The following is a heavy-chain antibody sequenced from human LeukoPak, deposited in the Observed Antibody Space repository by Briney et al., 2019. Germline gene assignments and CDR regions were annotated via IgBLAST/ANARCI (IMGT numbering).Heavy chain of an antibody. J-gene: IGHJ4*02. D-gene: IGHD3-3*01. CDR3: ARSPYYDFWSGYYTCHFDY. V-gene: IGHV3-66*02. CDR2: IYSGGST. CDR1: GFTVSSNY. Sequence: PGGSLRLSCAASGFTVSSNYTSWVRQAPGKGLEWVSVIYSGGSTYYADSVKGRFTISRDNSKSTLYLQMNSLRAEDTAVYYCARSPYYDFWSGYYTCHFDYWGQGTLVTVSS.